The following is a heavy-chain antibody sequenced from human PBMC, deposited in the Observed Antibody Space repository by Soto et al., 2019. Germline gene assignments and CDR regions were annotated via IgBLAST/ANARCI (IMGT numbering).Heavy chain of an antibody. V-gene: IGHV2-5*02. D-gene: IGHD4-17*01. CDR2: IYWDDDK. CDR3: AHSLLTTVRNWYFDL. Sequence: QITLKESGPPLVKPTQTLTLTCTFSGFSLSTSGVGVGWIRQPPGKALEWLALIYWDDDKRYSPSLKSRLTITKDTSKNQVVLTMTNMDPVDTATYYCAHSLLTTVRNWYFDLWGRGTLVTVSS. CDR1: GFSLSTSGVG. J-gene: IGHJ2*01.